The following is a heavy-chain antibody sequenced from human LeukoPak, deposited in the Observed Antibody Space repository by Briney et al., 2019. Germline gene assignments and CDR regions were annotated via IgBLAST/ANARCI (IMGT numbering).Heavy chain of an antibody. CDR1: GFTFGSYA. J-gene: IGHJ4*02. V-gene: IGHV3-23*01. Sequence: GGSLRLSCAASGFTFGSYAMSWVRQAPGKGPEWVSSIGPRGGSGKTYYADAVSGRFTISRDNSKNTVYLQMNSLRADDTAVYYCAKGLDLLVLAATPFDDWGQGTLVTVSS. D-gene: IGHD2-15*01. CDR3: AKGLDLLVLAATPFDD. CDR2: IGPRGGSGKT.